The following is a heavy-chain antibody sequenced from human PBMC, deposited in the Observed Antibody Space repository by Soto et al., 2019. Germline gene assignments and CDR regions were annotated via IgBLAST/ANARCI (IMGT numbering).Heavy chain of an antibody. J-gene: IGHJ5*02. Sequence: EVHLVESGGALVQPGGSLRLSCAASGFTFSDYWMTWVRQTPGKGLEGVANMNPDGSEQYYLDSVKGRFTISRENAKNSLYLQMNNLRGEDTAVYYCTRDLSHDCGPWGEGTQVIVSS. CDR3: TRDLSHDCGP. CDR1: GFTFSDYW. CDR2: MNPDGSEQ. D-gene: IGHD2-21*01. V-gene: IGHV3-7*04.